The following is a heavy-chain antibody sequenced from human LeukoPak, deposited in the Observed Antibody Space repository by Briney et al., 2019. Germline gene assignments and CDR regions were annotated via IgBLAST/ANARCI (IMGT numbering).Heavy chain of an antibody. CDR3: ARDVPSDIVVVPAARGAFDI. D-gene: IGHD2-2*01. V-gene: IGHV1-2*04. Sequence: ASVKVSCKASGYTFTGYYMHWVRQAPGQGLEWMGWINPNSGGTNYAQKFQGWVTMTRDTSISTAYMELSRLRSDDTAVYYCARDVPSDIVVVPAARGAFDIWGQGTMVTVSS. CDR2: INPNSGGT. CDR1: GYTFTGYY. J-gene: IGHJ3*02.